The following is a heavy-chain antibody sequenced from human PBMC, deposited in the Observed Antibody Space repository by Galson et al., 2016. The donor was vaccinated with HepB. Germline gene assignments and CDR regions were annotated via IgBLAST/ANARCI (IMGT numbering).Heavy chain of an antibody. CDR2: INDNAERGTT. J-gene: IGHJ4*02. Sequence: SLRLSCAASGLTFSEAWMSWVRQAPGKGLEWVGHINDNAERGTTDYAAAVRDRFSISRDDSQNTVYLQMNSLKTEDTAVYYCTQDGGDYWGQGALVTVSS. CDR3: TQDGGDY. CDR1: GLTFSEAW. V-gene: IGHV3-15*01. D-gene: IGHD3-10*01.